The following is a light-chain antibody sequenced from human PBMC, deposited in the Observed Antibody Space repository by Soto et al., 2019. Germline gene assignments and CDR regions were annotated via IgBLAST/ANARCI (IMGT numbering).Light chain of an antibody. Sequence: DIQMTQSPSTLSASVGDRVTITCRASQSISSWLAWYQQKPGKAPKLLIYKASSLESGVPSRFSGSGSGTEFTLTISSLQPDDFATYFCQRYNSRYTFGQGTKLEIK. V-gene: IGKV1-5*03. J-gene: IGKJ2*01. CDR3: QRYNSRYT. CDR1: QSISSW. CDR2: KAS.